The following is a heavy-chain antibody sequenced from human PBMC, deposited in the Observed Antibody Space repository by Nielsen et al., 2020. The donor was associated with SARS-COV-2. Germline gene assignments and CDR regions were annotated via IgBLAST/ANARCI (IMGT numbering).Heavy chain of an antibody. CDR3: ARGIAGDTIFGAFGEPYFDF. Sequence: SETLSLTCIVSGGSISTGSHYWSWIRQPPGKGLEWIGYIFYRGNTNYNPSLKSRVTISVDTSKNQFSLKVNSVTAADTAVYYCARGIAGDTIFGAFGEPYFDFWGQGILVTVSS. J-gene: IGHJ4*02. D-gene: IGHD3-3*01. V-gene: IGHV4-61*01. CDR2: IFYRGNT. CDR1: GGSISTGSHY.